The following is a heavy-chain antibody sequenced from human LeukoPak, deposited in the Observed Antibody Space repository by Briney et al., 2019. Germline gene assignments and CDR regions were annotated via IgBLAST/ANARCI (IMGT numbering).Heavy chain of an antibody. CDR3: ARDTGHFDY. CDR1: GFIFSSYV. J-gene: IGHJ4*02. CDR2: ISYDGSHK. Sequence: GRSLRLPCAGSGFIFSSYVMHWVRQAPGKGLEWVAVISYDGSHKYYADSVKGRFTISRDNSRNTLYLQMNSLRAKDTAVYYCARDTGHFDYWGQGTLVTVSS. D-gene: IGHD1-14*01. V-gene: IGHV3-30-3*01.